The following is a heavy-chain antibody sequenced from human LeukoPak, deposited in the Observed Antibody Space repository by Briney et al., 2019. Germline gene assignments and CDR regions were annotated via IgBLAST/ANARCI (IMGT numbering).Heavy chain of an antibody. CDR1: GFMFSRFG. CDR2: IHGNGETT. Sequence: GGSLRLSCVGSGFMFSRFGLIWVRQAPGKGLEWVSGIHGNGETTYYGDSVKGQFTISRDNSKSTLYLQMNSLRVEDTAEYFCGRDPNGDYVGAFEFWGQGTKVAVSS. CDR3: GRDPNGDYVGAFEF. J-gene: IGHJ3*01. V-gene: IGHV3-23*01. D-gene: IGHD3-16*01.